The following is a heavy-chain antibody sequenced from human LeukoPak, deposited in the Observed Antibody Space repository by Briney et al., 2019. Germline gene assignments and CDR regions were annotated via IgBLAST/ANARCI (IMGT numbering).Heavy chain of an antibody. CDR3: AGGGRWLVLGPFDY. D-gene: IGHD6-19*01. Sequence: SQTLSLTCAISGDSVSSNSAAWNWIRQSPSRGPEWLGRTYYRSKWYNDYAVSVKSRITINPDTSKNQFSLQLNSVTPEDTAVYYCAGGGRWLVLGPFDYWGQGTLVTVSS. J-gene: IGHJ4*02. V-gene: IGHV6-1*01. CDR2: TYYRSKWYN. CDR1: GDSVSSNSAA.